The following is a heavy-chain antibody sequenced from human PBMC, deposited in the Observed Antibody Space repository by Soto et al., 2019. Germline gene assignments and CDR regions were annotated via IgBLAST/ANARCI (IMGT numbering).Heavy chain of an antibody. CDR3: ARTDRYDSPSTGWANRFDY. CDR2: LTRDGPA. J-gene: IGHJ4*02. CDR1: GFTFSNYA. D-gene: IGHD2-8*02. Sequence: EVQLLESGGGLVQPGGSLRLFCAASGFTFSNYAVTWVRQAPGEGLEWFSTLTRDGPAYFGDAVKGRFTISRDNSKNMVYLQMNSLRVDDTAVYYCARTDRYDSPSTGWANRFDYWGQGTLVTVSS. V-gene: IGHV3-23*01.